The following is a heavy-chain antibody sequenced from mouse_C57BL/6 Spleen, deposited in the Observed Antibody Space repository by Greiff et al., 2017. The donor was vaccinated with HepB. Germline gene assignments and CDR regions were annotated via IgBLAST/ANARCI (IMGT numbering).Heavy chain of an antibody. CDR1: GYTLTSYW. J-gene: IGHJ2*01. CDR3: ARLLINFDY. Sequence: QVQLQQPGAELVNPGASANLSCKASGYTLTSYWMHWVKQRPGQGLEWIGEINPSNGRTNYNEKFKSKATLTVDKSSSTAYMQLSSPTSEDSAVYYCARLLINFDYWGQGTTLIVSS. D-gene: IGHD2-1*01. V-gene: IGHV1S81*02. CDR2: INPSNGRT.